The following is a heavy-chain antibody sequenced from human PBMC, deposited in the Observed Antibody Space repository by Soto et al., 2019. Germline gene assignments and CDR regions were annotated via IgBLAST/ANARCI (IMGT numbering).Heavy chain of an antibody. J-gene: IGHJ6*02. CDR3: ARIRWDLDYAMDV. CDR2: IFSGDQR. D-gene: IGHD1-26*01. CDR1: GFSLSNSVMG. V-gene: IGHV2-26*01. Sequence: GPTLVNPTETLTLTCTVSGFSLSNSVMGVTWIRQPPGKALEWLAHIFSGDQRSYSTSLKSRLTISRDTSKSQVVLSMTNVDPVDTGTYFCARIRWDLDYAMDVWGQGTTVTVYS.